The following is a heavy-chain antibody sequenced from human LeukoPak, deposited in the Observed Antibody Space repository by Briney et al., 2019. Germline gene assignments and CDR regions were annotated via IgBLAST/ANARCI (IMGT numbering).Heavy chain of an antibody. CDR3: ARRPSSGWNYFDY. J-gene: IGHJ4*02. V-gene: IGHV4-59*08. CDR2: IYDSGNT. CDR1: GGSTSTHY. Sequence: SETLSLTCSVPGGSTSTHYWSWIRQPPGKGLEWIGFIYDSGNTNYNPSLTSRVTISVDTSKNQFSLKLSSVTAADTAVYYCARRPSSGWNYFDYWGQGTLVTVSS. D-gene: IGHD6-19*01.